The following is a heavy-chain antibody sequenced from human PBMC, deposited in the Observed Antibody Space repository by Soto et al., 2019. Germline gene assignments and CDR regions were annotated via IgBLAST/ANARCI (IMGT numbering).Heavy chain of an antibody. J-gene: IGHJ4*02. D-gene: IGHD2-2*01. V-gene: IGHV4-39*01. Sequence: SETLSLTCTVSGGSISSNNYFWGWIRQPPGKALEWIGSISYSGRTYYTPSLKSRVTISVDTSKNQFSLKLSSVTAADTAVYYCARVPDYWGQGTLVTVSS. CDR3: ARVPDY. CDR2: ISYSGRT. CDR1: GGSISSNNYF.